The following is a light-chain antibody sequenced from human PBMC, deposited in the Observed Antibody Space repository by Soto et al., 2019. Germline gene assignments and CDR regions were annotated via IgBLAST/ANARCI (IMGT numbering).Light chain of an antibody. Sequence: QSVLTQPASVSGSPGQSITISCTGTSSDVGGYNYVSWYQQHPGKAPKFMIYDISNRPLGVSNRFSGSKSGKTASLTISGLQAGDEADYYCSSYTTSNTRQIVFGTGTKVTVL. CDR2: DIS. J-gene: IGLJ1*01. V-gene: IGLV2-14*01. CDR3: SSYTTSNTRQIV. CDR1: SSDVGGYNY.